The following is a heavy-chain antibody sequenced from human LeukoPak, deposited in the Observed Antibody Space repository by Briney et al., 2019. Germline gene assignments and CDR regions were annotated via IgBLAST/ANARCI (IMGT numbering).Heavy chain of an antibody. Sequence: GGSLRLSCAASGFTISNNYMSWVRQAPGRGLEWVSLIYNDGSTHYADSVKGRFTISKDSSKNTLYLQMNSLRAEDTAVYYCARAGGSSGWYYFDYWGQGTLVTVSS. J-gene: IGHJ4*02. CDR3: ARAGGSSGWYYFDY. V-gene: IGHV3-66*01. D-gene: IGHD6-19*01. CDR2: IYNDGST. CDR1: GFTISNNY.